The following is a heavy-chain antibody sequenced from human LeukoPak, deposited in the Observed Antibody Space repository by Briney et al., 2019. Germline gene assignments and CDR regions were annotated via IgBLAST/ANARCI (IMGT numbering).Heavy chain of an antibody. V-gene: IGHV3-11*04. D-gene: IGHD3-16*01. J-gene: IGHJ6*03. CDR3: ARAGELRYMDV. CDR2: MKAIGPAT. CDR1: GFTFSDYY. Sequence: SLRLSCAASGFTFSDYYISWIRQAPGKGLEWVSTMKAIGPATYYADSLKGLFTISRDNAKNSLFLQMSSLRADDTAIYYCARAGELRYMDVWGKGTAVTVSS.